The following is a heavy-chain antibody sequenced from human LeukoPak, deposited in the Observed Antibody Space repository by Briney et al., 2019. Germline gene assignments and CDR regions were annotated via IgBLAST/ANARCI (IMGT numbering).Heavy chain of an antibody. D-gene: IGHD3-22*01. J-gene: IGHJ3*02. CDR3: ARGLSGYHAFDI. V-gene: IGHV3-21*01. CDR1: GFTFSSYS. Sequence: PGGSLRLSCAASGFTFSSYSMNWVRQAPGKGLEWVSSISSSSSYIYYADSMKGRFTISRDNAKNSLYLQMNSLRAEDTAVYYCARGLSGYHAFDIWGQGTMVTVSS. CDR2: ISSSSSYI.